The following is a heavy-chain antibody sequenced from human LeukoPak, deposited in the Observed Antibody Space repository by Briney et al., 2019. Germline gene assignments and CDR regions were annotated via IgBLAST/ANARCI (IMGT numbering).Heavy chain of an antibody. D-gene: IGHD3-22*01. CDR3: ACQFDSSGSYLY. J-gene: IGHJ4*02. CDR2: IYHTGST. Sequence: SETLSLTCTVSGSGYSISGGFYWGWIRQPPGKGQEWIGSIYHTGSTYYNPSLKSRATISVDTSKNQFSLKLKFVTAADTAVYYCACQFDSSGSYLYWGQRTLVTVSS. CDR1: GSGYSISGGFY. V-gene: IGHV4-38-2*02.